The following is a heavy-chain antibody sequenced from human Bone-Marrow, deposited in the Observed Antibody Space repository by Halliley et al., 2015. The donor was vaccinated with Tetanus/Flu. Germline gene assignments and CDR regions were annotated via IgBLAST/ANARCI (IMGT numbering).Heavy chain of an antibody. D-gene: IGHD3-10*01. Sequence: LEWLGYIGYSGSTSYSPSRKSRVTMSVDPSNNQFSLNVASVTAADTAVYYCAREKYGSVSTDYWGQGTLVTVSS. J-gene: IGHJ4*02. CDR3: AREKYGSVSTDY. CDR2: IGYSGST. V-gene: IGHV4-59*01.